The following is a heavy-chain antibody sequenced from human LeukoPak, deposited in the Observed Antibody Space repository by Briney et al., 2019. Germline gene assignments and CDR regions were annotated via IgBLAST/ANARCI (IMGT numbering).Heavy chain of an antibody. CDR3: ARDLSWFRTSYGALDY. V-gene: IGHV3-23*01. CDR2: ISGSGGST. D-gene: IGHD5-18*01. J-gene: IGHJ4*02. CDR1: GFTFSSYG. Sequence: GGSLRLSCAASGFTFSSYGMSWVRQAPGRGLEWVSAISGSGGSTYYADSVKGRFTISRDNAKNSLYLQMNSLRAEDTAVYYCARDLSWFRTSYGALDYWGQGTLVTVSS.